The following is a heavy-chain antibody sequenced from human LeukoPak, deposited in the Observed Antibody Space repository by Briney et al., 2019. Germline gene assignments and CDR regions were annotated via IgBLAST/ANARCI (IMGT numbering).Heavy chain of an antibody. CDR2: ISYDGSNK. CDR1: GFTFSSYA. J-gene: IGHJ4*02. V-gene: IGHV3-30*04. CDR3: ARDPRQQLVFDY. Sequence: GRSLRLSCAASGFTFSSYAMHWVRQAPGKGLEWVAVISYDGSNKYYADSVKGRFTISRDNSKNTLYLQMNSLRAEDTAVYYCARDPRQQLVFDYWGQGTLVTVSS. D-gene: IGHD6-13*01.